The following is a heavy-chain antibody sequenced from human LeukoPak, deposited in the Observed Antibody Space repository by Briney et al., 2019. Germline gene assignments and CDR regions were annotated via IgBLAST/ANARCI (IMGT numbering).Heavy chain of an antibody. D-gene: IGHD6-19*01. CDR3: ARDHGYSSGWYEYYFDY. CDR2: IYYSGST. V-gene: IGHV4-39*07. J-gene: IGHJ4*02. CDR1: GGSITSSSSY. Sequence: PSETLSLTCPVSGGSITSSSSYWGWIRQPPGKGLEWIGTIYYSGSTNYNPSLKSRVTISLDTSKNQFSLKLRSVTAADTAVYYCARDHGYSSGWYEYYFDYWGQGTLVTVSS.